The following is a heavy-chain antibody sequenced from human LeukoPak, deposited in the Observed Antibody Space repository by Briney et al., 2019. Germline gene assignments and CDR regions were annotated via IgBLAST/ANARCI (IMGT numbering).Heavy chain of an antibody. Sequence: ASVKVSCKASGGTFSSHAIAWVRQAPGQGLEWMGWISAYNGNTNYAQKLQGRVTMTTDTSTSTAYMELRSLRSDDTAVYYCARVYPTHDYWGQGTLVTVSS. CDR3: ARVYPTHDY. CDR1: GGTFSSHA. CDR2: ISAYNGNT. J-gene: IGHJ4*02. V-gene: IGHV1-18*04.